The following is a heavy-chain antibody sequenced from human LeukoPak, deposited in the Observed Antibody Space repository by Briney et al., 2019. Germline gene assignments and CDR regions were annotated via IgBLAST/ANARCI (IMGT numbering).Heavy chain of an antibody. J-gene: IGHJ4*02. Sequence: GGSLRLSCAASGFTFSSYWMHWVRQAPGKGLEWVSAISGSGGSTYYADSVKGRFTISRDNSKNTLYLQMNSLRAEDTAVYYCAKTPPNYDSSGYCDYWGQGTLVTVSS. D-gene: IGHD3-22*01. V-gene: IGHV3-23*01. CDR2: ISGSGGST. CDR3: AKTPPNYDSSGYCDY. CDR1: GFTFSSYW.